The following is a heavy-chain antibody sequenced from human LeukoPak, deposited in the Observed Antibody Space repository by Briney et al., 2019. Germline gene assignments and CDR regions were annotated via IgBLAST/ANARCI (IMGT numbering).Heavy chain of an antibody. J-gene: IGHJ4*02. D-gene: IGHD6-13*01. CDR3: ATDTSYSWYDTFGEY. V-gene: IGHV1-18*04. Sequence: AAVKVTCKSSGSTFTSYGISWVRQAPVQGLELMGWISDSNGTKDYAQKFQGRVTMTTDTSTTTAYMELRSRRSDDTAVYYCATDTSYSWYDTFGEYWGQGTLVTVSS. CDR2: ISDSNGTK. CDR1: GSTFTSYG.